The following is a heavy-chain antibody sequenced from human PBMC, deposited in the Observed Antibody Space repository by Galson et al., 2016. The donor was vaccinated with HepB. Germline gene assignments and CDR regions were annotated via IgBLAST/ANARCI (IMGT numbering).Heavy chain of an antibody. CDR1: GFTFASYG. V-gene: IGHV3-48*01. CDR3: ARDIYGPTYFYYYGLDV. J-gene: IGHJ6*04. D-gene: IGHD2/OR15-2a*01. Sequence: SLRLSCAGSGFTFASYGMNWVRQAPGKGLEWVSYITGSGGAIYYTDSVKGRFTISRDNAKNSLYLQMNSLRAEDTAVYYCARDIYGPTYFYYYGLDVWGEGTPVTVSA. CDR2: ITGSGGAI.